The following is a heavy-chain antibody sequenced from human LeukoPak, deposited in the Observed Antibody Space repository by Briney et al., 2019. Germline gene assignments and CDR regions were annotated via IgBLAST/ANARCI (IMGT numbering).Heavy chain of an antibody. CDR3: ARDSSSGYYYWFDP. CDR1: GGSISSYP. V-gene: IGHV4-59*01. J-gene: IGHJ5*02. D-gene: IGHD3-22*01. Sequence: SETLSLTCTVSGGSISSYPWSWIRQPPGKGLEWIGYIYYSGSTNYNPSLKSRVTISVDTSKNQFSLKLSSVTAADTAVYYCARDSSSGYYYWFDPRGQGALVTVSS. CDR2: IYYSGST.